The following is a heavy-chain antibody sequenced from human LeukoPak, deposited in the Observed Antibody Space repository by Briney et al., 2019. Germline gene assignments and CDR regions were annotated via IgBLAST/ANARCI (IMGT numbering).Heavy chain of an antibody. CDR3: ARERVRGSGVIDY. V-gene: IGHV4-59*01. Sequence: PSETLSLTCTVSGGSISSYYWSWIRQPPGKGLEWIGYIYYSGSTNYNPSLKSRVTISVDTSKNQFSLKLSSVTAADTAVYYCARERVRGSGVIDYWGQGTLVTVSS. CDR1: GGSISSYY. D-gene: IGHD3-10*01. CDR2: IYYSGST. J-gene: IGHJ4*02.